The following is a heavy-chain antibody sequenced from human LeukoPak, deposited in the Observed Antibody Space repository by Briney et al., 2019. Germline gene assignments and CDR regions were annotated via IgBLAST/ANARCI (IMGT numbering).Heavy chain of an antibody. CDR1: GGTFSSNA. J-gene: IGHJ5*02. CDR2: IIPIFGTA. CDR3: ARGGSLYDILTGYSMGNWFDP. D-gene: IGHD3-9*01. Sequence: SVKVSCKASGGTFSSNAISWVRQAPGQGLEWMGGIIPIFGTANYAQKFQGRVTITADESTSTAYMEPSSLRSEDTAVYYCARGGSLYDILTGYSMGNWFDPWGQGTLVTVSS. V-gene: IGHV1-69*01.